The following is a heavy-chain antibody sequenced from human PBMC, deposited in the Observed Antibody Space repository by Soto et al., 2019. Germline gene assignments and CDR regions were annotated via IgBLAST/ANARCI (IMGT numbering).Heavy chain of an antibody. Sequence: SETLSLTCAVYGGSFSGYYWSWIRQPPGKGLEWIGEINHSGSTNYNPSLKSRVTISVDTSKNQFSLKLSSVTAADTAVYYCASLVDTETSRGMDVWGQGTTVTVSS. V-gene: IGHV4-34*01. CDR2: INHSGST. D-gene: IGHD2-2*01. J-gene: IGHJ6*02. CDR1: GGSFSGYY. CDR3: ASLVDTETSRGMDV.